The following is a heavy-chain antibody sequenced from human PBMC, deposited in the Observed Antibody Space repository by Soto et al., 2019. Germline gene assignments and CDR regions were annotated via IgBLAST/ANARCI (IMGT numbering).Heavy chain of an antibody. V-gene: IGHV3-15*01. CDR2: IKSKTDGGTT. CDR1: GFTFSNAW. J-gene: IGHJ4*02. D-gene: IGHD3-22*01. Sequence: PGGSLRLSCAASGFTFSNAWMSWVRQAPGKGLEWVGRIKSKTDGGTTDYAAPVKGRFTISRDDSKNTLYLQMNSLKTEDTAVYYCVKGEYYYDSSGYYPFDYWGQGTLVTVSS. CDR3: VKGEYYYDSSGYYPFDY.